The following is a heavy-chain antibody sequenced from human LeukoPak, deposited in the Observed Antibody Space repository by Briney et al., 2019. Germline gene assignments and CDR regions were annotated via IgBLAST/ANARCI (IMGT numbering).Heavy chain of an antibody. CDR3: AREVVVAATIDY. CDR2: IYTSGST. CDR1: GGSISSGSYC. V-gene: IGHV4-61*02. D-gene: IGHD2-15*01. J-gene: IGHJ4*02. Sequence: SQTLSLTCTVSGGSISSGSYCWSWIRQPAGKGLEWIGRIYTSGSTNYNPSLKSRVTISVDTSKNQFSLKLSSVTAADTAVYYCAREVVVAATIDYWGQGTLVTVSS.